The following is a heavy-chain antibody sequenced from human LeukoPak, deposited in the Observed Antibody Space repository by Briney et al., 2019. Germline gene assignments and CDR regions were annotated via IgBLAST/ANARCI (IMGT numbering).Heavy chain of an antibody. CDR1: GFTFSSYA. Sequence: GGSLRLSCAASGFTFSSYAMSWVRQAPGKGLEWVSAISGSGGSTYYADSVKGRFTISRDSSKNTLYLEMIGLRAEDTAMYYCARDPYRGAPDYFDYWGQGTLVTVSS. CDR2: ISGSGGST. CDR3: ARDPYRGAPDYFDY. J-gene: IGHJ4*02. D-gene: IGHD1-14*01. V-gene: IGHV3-23*01.